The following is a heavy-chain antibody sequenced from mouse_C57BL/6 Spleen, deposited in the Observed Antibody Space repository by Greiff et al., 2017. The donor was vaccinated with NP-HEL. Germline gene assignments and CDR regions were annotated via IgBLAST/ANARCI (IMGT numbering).Heavy chain of an antibody. J-gene: IGHJ2*01. CDR2: IDPETGGT. CDR3: TRQLRLPNYFDY. V-gene: IGHV1-15*01. Sequence: VQLQQSGAELVRPGASVTLSCKASGYTFTDYEMHWVKQTPVHGLEWIGAIDPETGGTAYNQKFKGKAILTADKSSSTAYMELRSLTSEDSAVYYCTRQLRLPNYFDYWGQGTTLTVSS. D-gene: IGHD3-2*02. CDR1: GYTFTDYE.